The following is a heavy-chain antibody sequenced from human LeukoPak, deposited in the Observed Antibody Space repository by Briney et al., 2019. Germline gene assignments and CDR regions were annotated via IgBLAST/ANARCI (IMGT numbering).Heavy chain of an antibody. Sequence: GGSLRLSCAASGFTFSSYWMSWVRQAPGKGLEWVANIKQDGSEKYYVDSVKGRFTISRDNAKNSLYLQMNSLRAEDTAVYYCARDGRCSSTSCYPWDWGQGTLVTVSS. CDR1: GFTFSSYW. CDR3: ARDGRCSSTSCYPWD. CDR2: IKQDGSEK. D-gene: IGHD2-2*01. J-gene: IGHJ4*02. V-gene: IGHV3-7*01.